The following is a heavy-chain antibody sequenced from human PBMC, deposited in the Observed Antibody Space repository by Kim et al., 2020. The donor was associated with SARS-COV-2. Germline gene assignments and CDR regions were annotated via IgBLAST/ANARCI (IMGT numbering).Heavy chain of an antibody. Sequence: GGSLRLSCAASGFTFSSYAMNWVRQAPGKGLEWVSSISDRGDSTFYADSMKGRFTISRDNSKNTLYLQMNSLRAEDTAVYYCAKVGGWSTRPAFDWYFDLWGRGTLVTVSS. D-gene: IGHD6-19*01. J-gene: IGHJ2*01. CDR1: GFTFSSYA. CDR3: AKVGGWSTRPAFDWYFDL. V-gene: IGHV3-23*01. CDR2: ISDRGDST.